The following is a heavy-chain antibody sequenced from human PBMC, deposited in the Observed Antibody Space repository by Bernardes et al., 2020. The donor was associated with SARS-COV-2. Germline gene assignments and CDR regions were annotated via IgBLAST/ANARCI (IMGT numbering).Heavy chain of an antibody. Sequence: GRSLRLFCAASGFTFSSYGMHWVRQAPGKGLEWVAVIWYDGSNKYYADSVKGRFTISRDNSKNTLYLQMNSLRAEDTAVYYCARESYYDSSGRALDYWGQGTLVTVSS. D-gene: IGHD3-22*01. V-gene: IGHV3-33*01. CDR2: IWYDGSNK. CDR3: ARESYYDSSGRALDY. CDR1: GFTFSSYG. J-gene: IGHJ4*02.